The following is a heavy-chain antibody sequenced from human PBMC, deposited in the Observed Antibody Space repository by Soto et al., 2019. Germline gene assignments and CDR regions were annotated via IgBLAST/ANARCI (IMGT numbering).Heavy chain of an antibody. V-gene: IGHV6-1*01. CDR2: TYYRSKWYY. J-gene: IGHJ4*01. CDR3: ARGEQYSGRIFDY. CDR1: GDSVSSNSAG. Sequence: QTLSLTCAITGDSVSSNSAGWSWVRQSPSRGLEWQGRTYYRSKWYYEYAVSVRGRITINPDTSKNQYSLQLNSVTPEDTAVYFCARGEQYSGRIFDYWGQGTLVTAPQ. D-gene: IGHD1-26*01.